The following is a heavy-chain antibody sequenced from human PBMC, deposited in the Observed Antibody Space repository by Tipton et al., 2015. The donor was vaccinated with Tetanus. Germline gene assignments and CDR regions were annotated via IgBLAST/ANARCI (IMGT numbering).Heavy chain of an antibody. V-gene: IGHV3-23*01. CDR1: GFTVSSNY. CDR3: AKCVSFEVRYYYGMDV. D-gene: IGHD2-15*01. Sequence: SLRLSCAASGFTVSSNYMSWVRQAPGKGLEWVSAISGSGGSTYYADSVKGRFTISRDNSKNTLYLQMNSLRAEDTAGYYCAKCVSFEVRYYYGMDVWGQGTTVTVSS. J-gene: IGHJ6*02. CDR2: ISGSGGST.